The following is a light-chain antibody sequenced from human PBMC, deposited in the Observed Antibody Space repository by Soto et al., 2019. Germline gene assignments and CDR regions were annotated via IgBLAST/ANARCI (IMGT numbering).Light chain of an antibody. CDR3: SSYASSGSYV. V-gene: IGLV2-14*01. CDR2: EVS. J-gene: IGLJ1*01. CDR1: SSDVGGYNY. Sequence: QSALTQPASVSGSPGQSITISCTGTSSDVGGYNYVSWYQQYPGKAPQLMIFEVSNRPSGVSNRFSGSKSGNTASLTISGLQAEDEADYYCSSYASSGSYVFGTGTKLTVL.